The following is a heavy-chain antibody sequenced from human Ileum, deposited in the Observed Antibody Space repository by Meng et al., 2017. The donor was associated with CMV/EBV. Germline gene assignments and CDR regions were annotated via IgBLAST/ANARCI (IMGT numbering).Heavy chain of an antibody. V-gene: IGHV4-30-4*01. Sequence: VQLPGSGPGLVNPSQTLSLTCTVSGGSISSGDYYWSWIRQPPGKGLEWIGYIYYSGSTYYNPSLKSRVTISADTSKNQFSLKLNSVTAADTAVYYCASGSPQLGYVWGQGTLVTVSS. CDR2: IYYSGST. CDR1: GGSISSGDYY. CDR3: ASGSPQLGYV. J-gene: IGHJ4*02. D-gene: IGHD1-1*01.